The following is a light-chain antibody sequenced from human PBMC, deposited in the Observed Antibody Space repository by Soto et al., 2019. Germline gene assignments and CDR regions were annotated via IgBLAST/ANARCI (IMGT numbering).Light chain of an antibody. CDR1: QSIGTW. V-gene: IGKV1-5*03. CDR3: QQANRYSWT. CDR2: GAS. Sequence: DIQMTQSPSTLSASVGDRVTITCRASQSIGTWLAWYQQKPGKAPKLLIYGASSLESGVPSRFSGSGSGTEFTLTINSLQPDDFATYYCQQANRYSWTFGQGTKVE. J-gene: IGKJ1*01.